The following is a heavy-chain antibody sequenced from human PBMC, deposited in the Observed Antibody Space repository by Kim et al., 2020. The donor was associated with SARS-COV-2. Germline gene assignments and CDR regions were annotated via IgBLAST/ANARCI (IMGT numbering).Heavy chain of an antibody. D-gene: IGHD2-2*01. J-gene: IGHJ6*02. V-gene: IGHV3-23*01. Sequence: GGSLRLSCAASGFTFSSYAMSWVRQAPGKGLEWVSAISGSGGSTYYADSVKGRFTISRDNSKNTLYLQMNSLRAEDTAVYYCAKDRPANLGYCSSTSCSAYYYYGMDVWGQGTTVTVSS. CDR2: ISGSGGST. CDR1: GFTFSSYA. CDR3: AKDRPANLGYCSSTSCSAYYYYGMDV.